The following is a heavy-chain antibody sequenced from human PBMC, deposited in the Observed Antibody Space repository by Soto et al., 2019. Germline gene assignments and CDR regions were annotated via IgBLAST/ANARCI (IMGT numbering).Heavy chain of an antibody. V-gene: IGHV3-30*18. J-gene: IGHJ6*02. D-gene: IGHD4-4*01. CDR3: AKEITVTTFLYYYYGMDV. CDR2: ISYDGSNK. Sequence: PGGSLRLSCAASGFTFSGYVMHWVRQSPGKGLEWVAVISYDGSNKYYADSVKGRFTISRDNSKNTLYLQMNSLRAEDTAVYYCAKEITVTTFLYYYYGMDVWGQGTTVTVSS. CDR1: GFTFSGYV.